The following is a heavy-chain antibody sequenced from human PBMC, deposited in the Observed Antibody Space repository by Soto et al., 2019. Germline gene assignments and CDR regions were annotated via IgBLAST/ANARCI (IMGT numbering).Heavy chain of an antibody. V-gene: IGHV4-39*02. CDR2: VYYGENT. CDR3: ARPQFSETYHDPFKI. CDR1: GHSISSSTYY. D-gene: IGHD1-26*01. J-gene: IGHJ3*02. Sequence: SETLSLTCTVSGHSISSSTYYWGWLRQPPGRGLEWIGSVYYGENTYYNPSLKSRVTISVDTSKNLFSLNLSSVTAADTAMYYCARPQFSETYHDPFKIWGPGTMVS.